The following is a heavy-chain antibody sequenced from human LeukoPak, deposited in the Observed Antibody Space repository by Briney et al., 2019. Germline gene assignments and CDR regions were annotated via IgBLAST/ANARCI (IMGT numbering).Heavy chain of an antibody. D-gene: IGHD6-19*01. J-gene: IGHJ4*02. Sequence: PGGSLRLSCAASGFTFRSYWMHWVRQAPGKGLVWVSRINTDGSSTTYADAVKGRFTISRDNAKNTLYLQMNSLRAEDTAVYYCARFPIAVAGHFDYWGQGTLVTVSS. CDR2: INTDGSST. CDR1: GFTFRSYW. CDR3: ARFPIAVAGHFDY. V-gene: IGHV3-74*03.